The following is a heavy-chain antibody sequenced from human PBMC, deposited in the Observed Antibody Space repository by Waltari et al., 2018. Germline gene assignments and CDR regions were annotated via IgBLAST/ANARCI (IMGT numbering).Heavy chain of an antibody. Sequence: QVQLVESGGGVVQPGESLRLSCAASGVPFSNHVIHWVRQAPGKGLEWGAVMSSDGGIKYYAESVEGRFTISRDNSRNTLYLQMHSLRVEDTGLYYCARDPIAARPDYFDYWGQGTLVTVSS. CDR3: ARDPIAARPDYFDY. D-gene: IGHD6-6*01. J-gene: IGHJ4*02. CDR2: MSSDGGIK. V-gene: IGHV3-30*04. CDR1: GVPFSNHV.